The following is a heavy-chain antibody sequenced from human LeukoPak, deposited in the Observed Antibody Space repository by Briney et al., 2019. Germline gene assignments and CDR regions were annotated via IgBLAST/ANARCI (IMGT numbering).Heavy chain of an antibody. Sequence: PSETLSLTCTVSGGSISSGDYYWSWIRQPPGKGLEWIGYIYYSGSTYYNPSLKSRVTISVDTSKNQFSLKLSSVTAADTAVYYCAREGSYCGGDCYRGYYYVDVWGKGTTVTVSS. D-gene: IGHD2-21*01. CDR1: GGSISSGDYY. J-gene: IGHJ6*03. CDR2: IYYSGST. CDR3: AREGSYCGGDCYRGYYYVDV. V-gene: IGHV4-30-4*08.